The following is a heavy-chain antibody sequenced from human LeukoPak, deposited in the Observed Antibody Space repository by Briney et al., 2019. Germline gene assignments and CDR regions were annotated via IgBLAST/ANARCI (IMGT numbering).Heavy chain of an antibody. CDR2: ISGSGGST. V-gene: IGHV3-23*01. CDR1: GFTFSDYY. Sequence: PGGSLRLSCAASGFTFSDYYMSWVRQAPGKGLEWVSAISGSGGSTYYADSVKGRFTISRDNSKNTLYLQMNSLRAEDTAVYYCAKDRGEGATFQLARCFDYWGQGTLVTVSS. D-gene: IGHD1-26*01. J-gene: IGHJ4*02. CDR3: AKDRGEGATFQLARCFDY.